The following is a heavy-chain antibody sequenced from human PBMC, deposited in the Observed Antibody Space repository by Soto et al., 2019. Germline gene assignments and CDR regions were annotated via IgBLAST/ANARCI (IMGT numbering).Heavy chain of an antibody. V-gene: IGHV3-11*06. J-gene: IGHJ4*02. Sequence: GGSLRLSFAASGFTFSDHYMSWIRQAPGKGLEWIVYSSNSGSFTTYADSVKGRFSISRDNANNSLYLQINSLRGDDTAIYYCVRSGDNYNLLDXWGQGTPVPVSX. CDR1: GFTFSDHY. CDR2: SSNSGSFT. D-gene: IGHD1-1*01. CDR3: VRSGDNYNLLDX.